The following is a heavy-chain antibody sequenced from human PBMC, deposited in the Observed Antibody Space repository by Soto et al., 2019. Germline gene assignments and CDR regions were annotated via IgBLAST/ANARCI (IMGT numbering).Heavy chain of an antibody. CDR2: INGRGNYK. CDR1: GFTLTTYT. V-gene: IGHV3-21*01. J-gene: IGHJ4*02. CDR3: AREDGVVGATSAFDY. Sequence: GGSLRLSCAASGFTLTTYTMNWVRQAPGMGLEWVSSINGRGNYKYYTDSVEGRFTISRDSAQNSLYLQMNSLRAEDTAVYYCAREDGVVGATSAFDYWGQGTLVTVSS. D-gene: IGHD1-26*01.